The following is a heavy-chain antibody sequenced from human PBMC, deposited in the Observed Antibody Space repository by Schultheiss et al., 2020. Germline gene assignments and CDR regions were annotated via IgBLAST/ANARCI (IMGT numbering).Heavy chain of an antibody. D-gene: IGHD6-13*01. Sequence: GGSLRLSCAASGFTFSSYGMHWVRQAPGKGLEWVAVISYDGSNKYYADSVKGRFTISRDNSKNTLYLQMNSLRAEDTAVYYCARVGIAAALLRNDYWGQGTLVTVSS. CDR3: ARVGIAAALLRNDY. CDR2: ISYDGSNK. V-gene: IGHV3-30*03. CDR1: GFTFSSYG. J-gene: IGHJ4*02.